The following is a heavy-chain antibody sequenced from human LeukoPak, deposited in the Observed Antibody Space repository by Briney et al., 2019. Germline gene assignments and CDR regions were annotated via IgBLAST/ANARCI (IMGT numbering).Heavy chain of an antibody. J-gene: IGHJ4*02. V-gene: IGHV3-53*01. CDR3: ARVAEAGYFDY. Sequence: GGSLRLSCAASGFTVSSNHMSWVRQAPGKGLEWVSVIYSGGSAYSADSVKGRFTISKDNSRNTLYLQMNSLRAEDTAVYYCARVAEAGYFDYWGQGTLVTVSS. D-gene: IGHD6-19*01. CDR1: GFTVSSNH. CDR2: IYSGGSA.